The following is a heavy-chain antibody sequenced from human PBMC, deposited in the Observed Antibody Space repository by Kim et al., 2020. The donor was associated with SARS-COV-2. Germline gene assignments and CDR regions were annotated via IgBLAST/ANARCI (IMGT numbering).Heavy chain of an antibody. Sequence: GGSLRLSCAASGFTFSSYAMSWVHQAPGKGLEWVSAISGSGGSTYYADSVKGRFTISRDNSKNTLYLQMNSLRAEDTAVYYCAKEKSPPSITMIVVVAFDYWGQGTLVTVSS. D-gene: IGHD3-22*01. CDR2: ISGSGGST. J-gene: IGHJ4*02. CDR3: AKEKSPPSITMIVVVAFDY. V-gene: IGHV3-23*01. CDR1: GFTFSSYA.